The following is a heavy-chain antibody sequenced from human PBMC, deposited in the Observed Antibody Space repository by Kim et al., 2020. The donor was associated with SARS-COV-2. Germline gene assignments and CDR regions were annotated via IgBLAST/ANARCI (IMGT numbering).Heavy chain of an antibody. CDR2: ISGTGTIT. CDR1: GFTLSLYS. CDR3: VRENYGAFDI. V-gene: IGHV3-48*04. D-gene: IGHD3-16*01. Sequence: GGSLRLSCATSGFTLSLYSMNWVRQSPGKGLEWVSHISGTGTITKHADSVRGRFTISRDNAKNSLFLQMNGLRAEDTAVYYCVRENYGAFDIWGQGTMVT. J-gene: IGHJ3*02.